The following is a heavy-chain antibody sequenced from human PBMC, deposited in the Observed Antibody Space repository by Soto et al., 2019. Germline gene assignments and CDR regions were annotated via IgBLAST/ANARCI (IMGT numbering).Heavy chain of an antibody. J-gene: IGHJ5*02. Sequence: PSETLSLTCTMSGDSYSISTYSWSWIRQVPGKGLEWIGHIYVTGAVDYNPSLRDRITISQDTSERQFSLNLRLVTAADTAVYYCARLRIATNNYKWFDPWGQGTLVTVSS. D-gene: IGHD2-21*01. CDR3: ARLRIATNNYKWFDP. V-gene: IGHV4-31*03. CDR1: GDSYSISTYS. CDR2: IYVTGAV.